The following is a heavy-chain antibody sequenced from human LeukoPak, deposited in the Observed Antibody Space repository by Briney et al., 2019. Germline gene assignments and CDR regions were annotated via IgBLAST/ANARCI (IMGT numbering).Heavy chain of an antibody. CDR2: IWYDGSNK. Sequence: GGSLRLSCAASGFTFSSYGMHWVRQAPGKGLEWVAVIWYDGSNKYYADSVKGRFTISRDNSKNTLYLQMNSLRAEDTAVYYCARDGSSNIRGVRQQLVDYYYYGMDVWGQGTTVTVSS. CDR3: ARDGSSNIRGVRQQLVDYYYYGMDV. V-gene: IGHV3-33*01. J-gene: IGHJ6*02. CDR1: GFTFSSYG. D-gene: IGHD6-13*01.